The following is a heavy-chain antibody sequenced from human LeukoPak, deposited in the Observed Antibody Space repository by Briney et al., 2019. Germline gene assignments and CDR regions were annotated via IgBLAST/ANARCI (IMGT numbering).Heavy chain of an antibody. Sequence: SETLSLTCTVSGGSISSYYWTWIRQPPGKGLEWIGYIYYSGSTNYNPSLKSRATISVDTSENQFSLMLSSVTAADTAVYYCARRGYSSGYFYFAYWGRGTLVTVSS. V-gene: IGHV4-59*08. D-gene: IGHD6-19*01. J-gene: IGHJ4*02. CDR3: ARRGYSSGYFYFAY. CDR1: GGSISSYY. CDR2: IYYSGST.